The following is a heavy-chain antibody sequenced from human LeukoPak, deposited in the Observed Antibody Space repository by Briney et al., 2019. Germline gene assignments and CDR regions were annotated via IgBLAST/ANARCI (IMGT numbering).Heavy chain of an antibody. CDR3: AGRVGATIWTGLHF. CDR2: IHFNGNT. D-gene: IGHD1-26*01. J-gene: IGHJ4*02. V-gene: IGHV4-39*01. CDR1: GDSISGGTFY. Sequence: SETLSLTCTVSGDSISGGTFYRGWVRQPPGQGLEWIGSIHFNGNTYYNPSLKSPVTISVDMPKNQFSLTLSSVTVADTAVYYCAGRVGATIWTGLHFWGQGILVTVSP.